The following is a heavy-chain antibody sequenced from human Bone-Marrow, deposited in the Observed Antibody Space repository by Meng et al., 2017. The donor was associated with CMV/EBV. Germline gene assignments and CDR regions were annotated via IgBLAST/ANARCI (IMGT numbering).Heavy chain of an antibody. CDR1: GFTFSSYW. CDR3: ARDGVVTPLDY. CDR2: IKQDGSEK. Sequence: GESLKISCAASGFTFSSYWMSWVRQAPGKGLEWVANIKQDGSEKYYVDSVKGRFTISRDNAKNSLYLQMNSLRAEDTAVYYCARDGVVTPLDYWGQGPLVTVSS. V-gene: IGHV3-7*01. D-gene: IGHD4-23*01. J-gene: IGHJ4*02.